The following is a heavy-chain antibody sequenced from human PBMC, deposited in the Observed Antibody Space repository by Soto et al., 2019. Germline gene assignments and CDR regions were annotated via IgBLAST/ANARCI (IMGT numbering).Heavy chain of an antibody. CDR3: ARQIVVVPAAIQGYNWFDP. CDR1: GYTFTSYG. D-gene: IGHD2-2*01. V-gene: IGHV1-18*04. J-gene: IGHJ5*02. Sequence: QVQLVQSGAEVKKPGASVKVSCKASGYTFTSYGISWVRQAPGQGLEWMGWISAYNGNTNYAQKLQGRVTMTTDTSTSTAYMELRSLRSDDTAVHYCARQIVVVPAAIQGYNWFDPWGQGTLVTVSS. CDR2: ISAYNGNT.